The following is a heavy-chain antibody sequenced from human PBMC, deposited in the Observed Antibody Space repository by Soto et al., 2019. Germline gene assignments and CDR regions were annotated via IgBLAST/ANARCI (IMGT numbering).Heavy chain of an antibody. CDR3: ARDQSYNDLYWWLDT. V-gene: IGHV4-59*01. CDR1: GGSISSYY. D-gene: IGHD3-22*01. J-gene: IGHJ5*02. CDR2: SYYSGST. Sequence: SETLSLTCTVSGGSISSYYWSWIRQPPGKGLEWIGYSYYSGSTNYNPSLKSRVTLTRDTSTATDYMQLSSLRPEDTAMYFCARDQSYNDLYWWLDTWGQGTLVTVSS.